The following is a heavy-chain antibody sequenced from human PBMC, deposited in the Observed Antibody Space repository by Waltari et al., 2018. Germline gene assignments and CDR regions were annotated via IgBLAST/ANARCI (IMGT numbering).Heavy chain of an antibody. D-gene: IGHD5-18*01. Sequence: EVQLVESGGGLVKPGGSLRLSCSASGFPFSKAWMNWMRQAPGKGLEWVDRIKSTVDGGTTDYAAPVQGRFTISRDDSKNTLYLQMSSLRTEDTAVYYCLFVDTALIIPDVFDLWGQGTLVTVSS. J-gene: IGHJ3*01. CDR3: LFVDTALIIPDVFDL. V-gene: IGHV3-15*01. CDR2: IKSTVDGGTT. CDR1: GFPFSKAW.